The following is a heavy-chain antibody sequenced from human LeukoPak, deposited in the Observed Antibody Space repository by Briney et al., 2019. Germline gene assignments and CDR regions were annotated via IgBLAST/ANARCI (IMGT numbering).Heavy chain of an antibody. Sequence: GGSLRLSCAASGFTFSSYWMSWVRQAPGKGLEWVANIQQDGSEKYYVDSVKGRFTISRDNAKNPLYLQMNSLRTEDTALYYCAKDVYGRFDYWGQGTLVTVSS. CDR3: AKDVYGRFDY. CDR2: IQQDGSEK. J-gene: IGHJ4*02. CDR1: GFTFSSYW. V-gene: IGHV3-7*03. D-gene: IGHD1-14*01.